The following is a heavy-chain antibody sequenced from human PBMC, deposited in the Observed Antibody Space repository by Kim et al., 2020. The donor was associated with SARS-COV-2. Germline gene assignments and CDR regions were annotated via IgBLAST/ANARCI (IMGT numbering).Heavy chain of an antibody. CDR2: IYPGDSDT. J-gene: IGHJ6*02. V-gene: IGHV5-51*01. CDR1: GYSFTSYW. D-gene: IGHD4-17*01. CDR3: ARLVYGDYSIEDYYYGMDV. Sequence: GESLKISCKGSGYSFTSYWIGWVRQMPGKGLEWMGIIYPGDSDTRYSPSFQGQVTISADKSISTAYLQWSSLKASDTAMYYCARLVYGDYSIEDYYYGMDVWGQGTTVTVSS.